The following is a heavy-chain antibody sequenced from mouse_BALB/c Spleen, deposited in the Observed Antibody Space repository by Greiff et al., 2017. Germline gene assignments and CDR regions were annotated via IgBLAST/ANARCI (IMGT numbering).Heavy chain of an antibody. CDR2: ISSGGST. D-gene: IGHD1-2*01. V-gene: IGHV5-6-5*01. Sequence: EVKLMESGGGLVKPGGSLKLSCAASGFTFSSYAMSWVRQTPEKRLEWVASISSGGSTYYPDSVKGRFTISRDNARNILYLQMSSLRSEDTAMYYCARDPFYYGYGAMDYWGQGTSVTVSS. CDR3: ARDPFYYGYGAMDY. CDR1: GFTFSSYA. J-gene: IGHJ4*01.